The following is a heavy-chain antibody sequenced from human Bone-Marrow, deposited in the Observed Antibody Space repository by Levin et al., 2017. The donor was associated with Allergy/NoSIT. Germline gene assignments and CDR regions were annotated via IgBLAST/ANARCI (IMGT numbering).Heavy chain of an antibody. V-gene: IGHV1-18*01. J-gene: IGHJ4*01. CDR2: MSTYNGDT. CDR3: ARVSPRSMVRGVIAVPGMHYFDL. CDR1: GYTFTSTG. D-gene: IGHD3-10*01. Sequence: ASVKVSCKASGYTFTSTGISWVRQAPGQGLEWMGWMSTYNGDTQSAQKLQGRVIMTADTSTSTAYMELRSLRSDDTAVYYCARVSPRSMVRGVIAVPGMHYFDLWGQGSLVTVSS.